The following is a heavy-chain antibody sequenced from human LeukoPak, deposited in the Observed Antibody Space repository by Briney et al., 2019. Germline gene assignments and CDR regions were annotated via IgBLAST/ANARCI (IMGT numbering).Heavy chain of an antibody. D-gene: IGHD5-12*01. CDR2: MNPNSGNT. V-gene: IGHV1-8*01. Sequence: ASVTVSFKASGYTFTIYDINWVRQAPGQGLEWMGWMNPNSGNTGYAQKFQGRVTMTRNTSISTAYMELSSLRSEDTAVYYCARGRISGSLNDYWGQGTLVTVSS. CDR1: GYTFTIYD. CDR3: ARGRISGSLNDY. J-gene: IGHJ4*02.